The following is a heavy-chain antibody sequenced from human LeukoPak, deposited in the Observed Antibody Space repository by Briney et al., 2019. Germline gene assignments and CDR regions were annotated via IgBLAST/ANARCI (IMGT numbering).Heavy chain of an antibody. V-gene: IGHV3-53*01. Sequence: SLILSCAGSRFTVISNYMSSIRQAPGTWLEWVSVIYSCCSTHYADSVKGRFTISRDNYKNTLYLQMNSLRAEDTAVYYCARDPQRGGIAAEDYWGQGTLVTVSS. D-gene: IGHD6-13*01. CDR3: ARDPQRGGIAAEDY. CDR1: RFTVISNY. CDR2: IYSCCST. J-gene: IGHJ4*02.